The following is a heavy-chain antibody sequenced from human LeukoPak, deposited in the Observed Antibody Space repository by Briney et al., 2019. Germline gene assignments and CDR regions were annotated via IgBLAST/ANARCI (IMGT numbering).Heavy chain of an antibody. J-gene: IGHJ4*02. D-gene: IGHD2-2*01. V-gene: IGHV3-74*01. CDR3: VSFYETY. CDR2: INSDGSWT. Sequence: GGSLRLSCAASGNYWMHWVRQAPGKGLVWDSHINSDGSWTGYADSVKGRFTISKDNAKNTVYLQMNNLRAEDTAVYYCVSFYETYWGRGTLVTVSS. CDR1: GNYW.